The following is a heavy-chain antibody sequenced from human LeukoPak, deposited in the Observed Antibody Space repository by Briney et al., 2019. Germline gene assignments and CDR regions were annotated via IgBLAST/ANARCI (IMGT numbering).Heavy chain of an antibody. D-gene: IGHD2-2*02. CDR3: ARGPQVVPAAISGYFDY. CDR1: GFTFSSYA. V-gene: IGHV3-30-3*01. CDR2: ISYDGSNK. Sequence: PGGSLRLSCAASGFTFSSYAMHWVRQAPGKGLEWVAVISYDGSNKYYADSVKGRFTISRDNSKNTLYLQMNSLRAEDTAAYYCARGPQVVPAAISGYFDYWGQGTLVTVSS. J-gene: IGHJ4*02.